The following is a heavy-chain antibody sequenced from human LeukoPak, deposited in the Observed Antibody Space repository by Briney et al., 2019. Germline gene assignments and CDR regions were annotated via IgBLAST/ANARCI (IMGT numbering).Heavy chain of an antibody. Sequence: GGSLRLSCAASGFTFSSYAIHWVRQAPGKGLEWVAVISYDGSNKYYADSVKGRFTISRDNSKNTLYLQMNSLRAEDTAVYYCARDSSLWFVGGDVDYWGQGTLVTVSS. J-gene: IGHJ4*02. D-gene: IGHD3-10*01. CDR2: ISYDGSNK. CDR1: GFTFSSYA. CDR3: ARDSSLWFVGGDVDY. V-gene: IGHV3-30*04.